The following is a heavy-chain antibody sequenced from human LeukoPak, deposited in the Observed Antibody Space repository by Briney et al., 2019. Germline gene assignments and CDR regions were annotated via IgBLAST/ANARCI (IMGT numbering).Heavy chain of an antibody. D-gene: IGHD4-23*01. CDR1: GFTVSSNY. CDR2: IYSGGST. V-gene: IGHV3-53*01. J-gene: IGHJ5*02. Sequence: GGSLRLSCAASGFTVSSNYMSWVRQAPGKGLEWVSVIYSGGSTYYADSVKGRFTISRDNSKNTLYLQMNSLRAEDTAVYYCARMFDYGGLRGWFDPWGQGTLATVSS. CDR3: ARMFDYGGLRGWFDP.